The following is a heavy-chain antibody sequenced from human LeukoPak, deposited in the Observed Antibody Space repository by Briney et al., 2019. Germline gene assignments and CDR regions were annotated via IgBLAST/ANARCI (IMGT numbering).Heavy chain of an antibody. CDR3: ARDKVVGATFFDY. CDR2: ISSSSTTI. D-gene: IGHD1-26*01. Sequence: GGSLRLSCAASGFTFSSYSMMWVRQAPGEGLEWVSYISSSSTTIHYADSVKGRFTISRDNAKNSLYLQMNSLRDEDTAVYYCARDKVVGATFFDYWGQGTLVTVSS. J-gene: IGHJ4*02. V-gene: IGHV3-48*02. CDR1: GFTFSSYS.